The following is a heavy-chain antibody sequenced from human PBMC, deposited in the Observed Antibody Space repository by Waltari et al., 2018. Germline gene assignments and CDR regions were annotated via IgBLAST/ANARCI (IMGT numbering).Heavy chain of an antibody. CDR1: GGTFSSYA. J-gene: IGHJ4*02. CDR3: AREKKETSGSRIVEGFDY. D-gene: IGHD1-26*01. V-gene: IGHV1-69*05. Sequence: QVQLVQSGAEVKKPGSSVKVSCKASGGTFSSYAISWVRQAPGQGLEWMGGIIPIFGTANYAQKFQGRVTITTDESTSTAYMGLSSLRSEDTAVYYCAREKKETSGSRIVEGFDYWGQGTLVTVSS. CDR2: IIPIFGTA.